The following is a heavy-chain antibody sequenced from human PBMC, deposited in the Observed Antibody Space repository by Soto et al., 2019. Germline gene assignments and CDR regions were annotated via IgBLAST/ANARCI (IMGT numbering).Heavy chain of an antibody. CDR2: INPKSGGT. CDR3: ARGDSTDCSNGVCSFFYNHDMDV. J-gene: IGHJ6*02. V-gene: IGHV1-2*04. D-gene: IGHD2-8*01. Sequence: ASVKVSCKASGYSLTDYHIHWVRQAPGQGLEWLGRINPKSGGTSTAQKFQGWVTMTTDTSISTASMELTRLTSDDTAIYYCARGDSTDCSNGVCSFFYNHDMDVGGQGTTVTVSS. CDR1: GYSLTDYH.